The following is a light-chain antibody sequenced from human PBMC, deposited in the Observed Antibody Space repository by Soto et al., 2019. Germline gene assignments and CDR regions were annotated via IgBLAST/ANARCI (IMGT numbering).Light chain of an antibody. CDR2: DAS. Sequence: EIVLTQSPATLSLSPGERATLSCRASQSVSSYLAWYQQKPGQAPRLLIYDASNRATGIPARFSGSGSGTDFTLTIRSLEPEDFAVYYFQQRSNWPITFGQGTRLEIK. CDR1: QSVSSY. V-gene: IGKV3-11*01. J-gene: IGKJ5*01. CDR3: QQRSNWPIT.